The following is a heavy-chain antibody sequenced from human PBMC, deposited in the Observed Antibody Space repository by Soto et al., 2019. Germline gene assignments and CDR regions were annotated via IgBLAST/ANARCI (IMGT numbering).Heavy chain of an antibody. CDR1: GDSVSSNSAA. V-gene: IGHV6-1*01. CDR3: VRSGSGDLDY. J-gene: IGHJ4*02. D-gene: IGHD3-3*01. Sequence: SQTLSLTCAISGDSVSSNSAAWNWIRQSPSRGLEFLGRTYYRSKWFYDYAVSVKSRITINPDTSKNQFSLQLNSVTPEDTAMYYCVRSGSGDLDYWGQGTLVTAPQ. CDR2: TYYRSKWFY.